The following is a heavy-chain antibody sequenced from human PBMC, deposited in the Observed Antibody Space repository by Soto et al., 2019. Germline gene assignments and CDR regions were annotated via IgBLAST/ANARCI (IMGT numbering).Heavy chain of an antibody. D-gene: IGHD6-13*01. CDR3: ARGQKHLVVIYNYYGMDV. CDR2: IIPIFGTA. Sequence: WASVKVSCKASGGTFSSYAISWVRQAPGQGLEWMGGIIPIFGTANYAQKFQGRVTITADKSTSTAYMELSSLRTEDTAVYYCARGQKHLVVIYNYYGMDVWGQGTTVTVSS. V-gene: IGHV1-69*06. CDR1: GGTFSSYA. J-gene: IGHJ6*02.